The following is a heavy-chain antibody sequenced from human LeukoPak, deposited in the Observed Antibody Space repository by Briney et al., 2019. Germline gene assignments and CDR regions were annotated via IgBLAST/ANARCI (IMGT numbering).Heavy chain of an antibody. Sequence: ASVKVSCKASGYTFTGYYMHWVRQAPGQGVEWMGWINPNSGGTNYAQKFQGRVTMTRDTSISTAYMELSRLRSDDTAVYYCARRPDYSNYDDAFDYWGQGTLVTVSS. CDR2: INPNSGGT. V-gene: IGHV1-2*02. CDR3: ARRPDYSNYDDAFDY. J-gene: IGHJ4*02. CDR1: GYTFTGYY. D-gene: IGHD4-11*01.